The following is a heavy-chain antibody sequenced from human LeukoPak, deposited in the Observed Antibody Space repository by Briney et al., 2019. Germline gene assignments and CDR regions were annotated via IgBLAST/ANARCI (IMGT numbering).Heavy chain of an antibody. V-gene: IGHV3-9*01. CDR1: GFILDDYA. D-gene: IGHD4-17*01. Sequence: GGSLRLSCAVSGFILDDYAMHWVRQAPGKGLEWVSGISWDSSDIAYADSVKGRFTISRDNAKNSLYLEMKSLRAEDTAFYYCARYGDPFEYWGQGTLVTVSS. J-gene: IGHJ4*02. CDR2: ISWDSSDI. CDR3: ARYGDPFEY.